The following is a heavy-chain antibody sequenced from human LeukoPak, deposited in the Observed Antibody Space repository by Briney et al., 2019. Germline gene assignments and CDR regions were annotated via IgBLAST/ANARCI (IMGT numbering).Heavy chain of an antibody. CDR2: ISAYNGNT. J-gene: IGHJ5*02. Sequence: ASVKASCKASGYTFTSYGISWVRQAPGQGLEWMGWISAYNGNTNYAQKLQGRVTMTTDTSTSTAYMELRSLRSDDTAVYYCARDDLAVAGVWFDPWGQGTLVTVSS. CDR3: ARDDLAVAGVWFDP. D-gene: IGHD6-19*01. CDR1: GYTFTSYG. V-gene: IGHV1-18*01.